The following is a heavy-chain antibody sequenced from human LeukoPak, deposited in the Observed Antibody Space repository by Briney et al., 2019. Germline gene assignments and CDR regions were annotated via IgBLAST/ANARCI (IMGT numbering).Heavy chain of an antibody. Sequence: SETLSLTCTVSGGSLTDSSFFWGWIRQSPGAGLEWIGKIYLDGRTNYDPSLRNRVTISVDTSKNQFSLRLTSVTAADRAVYYCVRLGGSYFRHGYYFYYMDVRGKGTTVTVSS. CDR1: GGSLTDSSFF. D-gene: IGHD1-26*01. CDR3: VRLGGSYFRHGYYFYYMDV. V-gene: IGHV4-39*01. J-gene: IGHJ6*03. CDR2: IYLDGRT.